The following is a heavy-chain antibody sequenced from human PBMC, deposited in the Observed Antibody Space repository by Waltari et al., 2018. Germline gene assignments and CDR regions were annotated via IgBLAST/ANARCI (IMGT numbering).Heavy chain of an antibody. V-gene: IGHV3-23*04. Sequence: EVQLVESGGGLVQPGGSLRLSCAASGFTFSSYAMSWVRQAPGKGLEWVSAISGSGGSTYDADSVKGRFTISRDNSKNTLYLQMNSLRAEDTAVYYCAKAHCSGGSCYSPYYYYGMDVWGQGTTVTVSS. CDR2: ISGSGGST. D-gene: IGHD2-15*01. CDR1: GFTFSSYA. CDR3: AKAHCSGGSCYSPYYYYGMDV. J-gene: IGHJ6*02.